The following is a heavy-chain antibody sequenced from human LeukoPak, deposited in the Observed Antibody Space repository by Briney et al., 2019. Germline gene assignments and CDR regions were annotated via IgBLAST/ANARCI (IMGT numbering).Heavy chain of an antibody. V-gene: IGHV1-46*01. CDR1: GYTFTSYY. CDR3: ARRSSGYDLDY. CDR2: INPSGGST. Sequence: ASVKVSCKASGYTFTSYYMHWVRQAPGQGLEWMGIINPSGGSTSYAQKFQGRVTMTRDTSTSTVYMELSSLRSEDTAVYYSARRSSGYDLDYWGQGTLVTVSS. D-gene: IGHD5-12*01. J-gene: IGHJ4*02.